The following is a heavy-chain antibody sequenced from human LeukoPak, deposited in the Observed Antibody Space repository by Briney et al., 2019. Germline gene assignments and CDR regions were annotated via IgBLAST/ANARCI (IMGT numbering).Heavy chain of an antibody. Sequence: GGSLRLSCAASGFTFSTYAMSWVRQAPGKGLEWVSSISGSGGSTHYADSVKGRFSISRDNSKNTLYLQMNSLRAEDTAVYYCAKGGPYTSSSQSWFDPWGQGTLVTVSS. D-gene: IGHD6-13*01. CDR2: ISGSGGST. J-gene: IGHJ5*02. CDR1: GFTFSTYA. CDR3: AKGGPYTSSSQSWFDP. V-gene: IGHV3-23*01.